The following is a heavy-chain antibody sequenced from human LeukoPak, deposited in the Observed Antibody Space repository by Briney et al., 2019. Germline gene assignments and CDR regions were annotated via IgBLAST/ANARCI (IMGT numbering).Heavy chain of an antibody. CDR1: GGSISSGDYY. D-gene: IGHD2-21*02. J-gene: IGHJ4*02. Sequence: SETLSLTCSVPGGSISSGDYYWSWIRQPPGKGLEWIGYIYYSGSTYYNPSLKSRVTISVDTSKNQFSLKLSSVTAADTAVYYCAREGRAYCGGDCYPIDYWGQGTLVTVSS. CDR2: IYYSGST. V-gene: IGHV4-30-4*01. CDR3: AREGRAYCGGDCYPIDY.